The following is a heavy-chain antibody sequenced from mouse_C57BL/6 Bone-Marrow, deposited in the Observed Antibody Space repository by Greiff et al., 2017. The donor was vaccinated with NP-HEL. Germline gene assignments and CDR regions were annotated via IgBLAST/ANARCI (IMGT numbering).Heavy chain of an antibody. D-gene: IGHD2-5*01. Sequence: EVQRVESGAELVKPGASVKLSCTASGFNIKDYYMHWVKQRTEQGLEWIGRIDPEDGETKYAPKFQGKATITADTSSNTAYLQLSSLTSEDTAVYYCAAAYYSNYDYAMDYWGQGTSVTVSS. J-gene: IGHJ4*01. CDR3: AAAYYSNYDYAMDY. CDR1: GFNIKDYY. V-gene: IGHV14-2*01. CDR2: IDPEDGET.